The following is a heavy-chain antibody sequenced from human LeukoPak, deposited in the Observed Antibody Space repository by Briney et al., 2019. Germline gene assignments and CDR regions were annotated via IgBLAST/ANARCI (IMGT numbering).Heavy chain of an antibody. J-gene: IGHJ5*02. D-gene: IGHD3-3*01. CDR3: ARTAYYDFWSGYPWFDP. Sequence: ASVKVSRKASGYTFTSYDTNCVPHATGQGLEWMGWMNPNSGNTGYAQKFQGRVTITRNTVIGTAYMELSSLRSEDTAVYYCARTAYYDFWSGYPWFDPWGQGTLVTVSS. CDR2: MNPNSGNT. V-gene: IGHV1-8*03. CDR1: GYTFTSYD.